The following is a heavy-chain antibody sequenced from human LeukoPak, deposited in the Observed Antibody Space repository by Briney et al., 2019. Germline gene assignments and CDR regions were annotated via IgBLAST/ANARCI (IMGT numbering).Heavy chain of an antibody. CDR1: GGSISSGSYY. CDR2: IYTSGST. J-gene: IGHJ5*02. Sequence: SQTLSLTCTASGGSISSGSYYWSWIRQPAGKGLEWIGRIYTSGSTNYNPSLKSRVTISVDTSKNQFPLKLSSVTAADTAVYYCARDRIAVAGTRGYNWFDPWGQGTLVTVSS. V-gene: IGHV4-61*02. CDR3: ARDRIAVAGTRGYNWFDP. D-gene: IGHD6-19*01.